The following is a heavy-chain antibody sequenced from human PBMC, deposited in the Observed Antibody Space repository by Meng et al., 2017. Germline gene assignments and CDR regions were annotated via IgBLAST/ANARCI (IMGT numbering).Heavy chain of an antibody. CDR1: GYTFTGYY. CDR3: ARAPLADSGWQDY. J-gene: IGHJ4*02. Sequence: ASVKVSCKASGYTFTGYYMHWVRQATGQGLEWMGRINPNSGGTNYAQKFQGRVTMTRDTSISTAYMELSRLRSDDTAVYYCARAPLADSGWQDYWGQGTLVTVSS. CDR2: INPNSGGT. V-gene: IGHV1-2*06. D-gene: IGHD6-19*01.